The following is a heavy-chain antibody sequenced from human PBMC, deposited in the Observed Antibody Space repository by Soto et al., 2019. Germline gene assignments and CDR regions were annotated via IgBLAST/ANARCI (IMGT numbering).Heavy chain of an antibody. J-gene: IGHJ4*02. V-gene: IGHV1-46*01. CDR2: INPSGGST. CDR1: GYRFTSYY. D-gene: IGHD3-22*01. Sequence: GASVKVSCKASGYRFTSYYMHWVRQAPGQGLEWMGIINPSGGSTRYAQKFQGRVTMTRDTSTSTVYMELSSLRSEDTAVYYCARGLIYDSSGYYFDYWGQGTLVTVSS. CDR3: ARGLIYDSSGYYFDY.